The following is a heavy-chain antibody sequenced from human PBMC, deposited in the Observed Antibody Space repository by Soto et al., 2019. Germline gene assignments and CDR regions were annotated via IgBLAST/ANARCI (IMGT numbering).Heavy chain of an antibody. CDR2: ISSSSSYI. D-gene: IGHD2-15*01. CDR3: ARERSDGGYYYYGMDV. Sequence: GGSLRLSCAASGFTFSSYSMNWVRQAPGKGLEWVSSISSSSSYIYYADSVKGRFTISRDNAKNSLYLQMSSLRAEDTAVYYCARERSDGGYYYYGMDVWGQGTTVTVSS. J-gene: IGHJ6*02. CDR1: GFTFSSYS. V-gene: IGHV3-21*01.